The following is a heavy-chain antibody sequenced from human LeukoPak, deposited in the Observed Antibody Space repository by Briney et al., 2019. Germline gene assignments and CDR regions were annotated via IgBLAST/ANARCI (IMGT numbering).Heavy chain of an antibody. V-gene: IGHV4-39*01. D-gene: IGHD2-21*01. J-gene: IGHJ5*02. CDR1: GGSISSSSHY. CDR3: ARHIVVVSTPADWFDP. Sequence: SETLSLTCTVSGGSISSSSHYWGWIRQPPGRGLEWIGSIYYSGSTYYNPSLKSRVTISVDTSKNQFSLKLSSVSAADTAVYHCARHIVVVSTPADWFDPWGQGTLVTVSS. CDR2: IYYSGST.